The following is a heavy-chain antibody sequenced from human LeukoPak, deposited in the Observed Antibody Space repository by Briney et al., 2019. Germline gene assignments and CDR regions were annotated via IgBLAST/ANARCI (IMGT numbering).Heavy chain of an antibody. CDR1: GDSVSSNSAA. V-gene: IGHV6-1*01. D-gene: IGHD1-26*01. CDR2: TYYRSKWYN. CDR3: ARHSRYDIVGATRPLGAFDI. J-gene: IGHJ3*02. Sequence: SQTLSLTCAISGDSVSSNSAAWNWIRQSPSRGLEWLGRTYYRSKWYNDYAVSVKSRITINPDTSKNQFSLQLNSVTPEDTAVYYCARHSRYDIVGATRPLGAFDIWGQGTMVTVSS.